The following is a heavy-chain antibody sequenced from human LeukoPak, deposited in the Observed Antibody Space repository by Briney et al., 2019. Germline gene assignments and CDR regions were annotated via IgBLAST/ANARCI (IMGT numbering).Heavy chain of an antibody. CDR2: INPNSGGT. CDR3: ARVSCSSTSCPARDAFDI. Sequence: GASVKVSCKASGYTFTGYYMHWVRQAPGQGLEWMGWINPNSGGTNYAQKFQSRVTMTRDTSISTAYMELSRLRSDDTAVYYCARVSCSSTSCPARDAFDIWGQGTMVTVSS. J-gene: IGHJ3*02. D-gene: IGHD2-2*01. CDR1: GYTFTGYY. V-gene: IGHV1-2*02.